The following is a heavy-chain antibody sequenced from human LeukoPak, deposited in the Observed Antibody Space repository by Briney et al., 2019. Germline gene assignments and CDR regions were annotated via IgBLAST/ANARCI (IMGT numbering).Heavy chain of an antibody. CDR1: GYTFTGYY. J-gene: IGHJ3*02. CDR2: INPNSGGT. V-gene: IGHV1-2*02. Sequence: ASVKVSCKASGYTFTGYYTHWVRQAPGQGLEWMGWINPNSGGTNYAQKFQGRVTMTRDTSISTAYMELSRLRSDDTAVYYCARVLLWFGELSEAFDIWGQGTMVTVSS. CDR3: ARVLLWFGELSEAFDI. D-gene: IGHD3-10*01.